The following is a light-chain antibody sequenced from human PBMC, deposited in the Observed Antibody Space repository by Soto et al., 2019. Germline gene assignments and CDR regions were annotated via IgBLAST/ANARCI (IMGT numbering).Light chain of an antibody. CDR1: QSVSSN. CDR2: GAS. CDR3: QQDDNWLRT. V-gene: IGKV3-15*01. Sequence: EIVMTQSPATLSVSPGERATLSCRASQSVSSNLAWYQQKPGQAPRLLIYGASTRATGIPERFSGIGSGTEFTLTISSLQSEDLAGYYCQQDDNWLRTFGQGTKLEIK. J-gene: IGKJ2*01.